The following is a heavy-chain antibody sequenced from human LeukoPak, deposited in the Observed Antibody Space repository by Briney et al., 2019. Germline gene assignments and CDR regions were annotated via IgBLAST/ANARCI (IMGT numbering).Heavy chain of an antibody. D-gene: IGHD2-2*01. J-gene: IGHJ6*03. CDR1: GGSFSGYY. CDR2: INHSGST. V-gene: IGHV4-34*01. CDR3: ARDRTDHCSSTSCYYYYMDV. Sequence: SETLSLTCAVYGGSFSGYYWSWIRQPPGKGLEWIGEINHSGSTNYNPSLKSRVTISVDTSKNQFSLKLSSVTAADTAVYYCARDRTDHCSSTSCYYYYMDVWGKGTTVTVSS.